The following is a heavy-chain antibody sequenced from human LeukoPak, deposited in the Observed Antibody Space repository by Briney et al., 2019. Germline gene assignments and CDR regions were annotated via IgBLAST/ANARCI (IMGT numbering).Heavy chain of an antibody. J-gene: IGHJ5*02. CDR2: IYHSGST. CDR1: GYSISSGYY. Sequence: SETLSLTCTVSGYSISSGYYWGWIRQPPGKGLEWIGSIYHSGSTYYNPSLKSRVTISVDTSKNQFSLKLSSVTAADTAVYYCARHGLLAVTTWGSWFDPWGQGTLVTVSS. D-gene: IGHD4-17*01. CDR3: ARHGLLAVTTWGSWFDP. V-gene: IGHV4-38-2*02.